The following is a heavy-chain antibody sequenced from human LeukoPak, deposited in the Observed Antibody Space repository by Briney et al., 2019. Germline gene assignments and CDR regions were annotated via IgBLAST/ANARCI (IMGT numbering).Heavy chain of an antibody. CDR2: INNDGSGT. CDR3: ARGPGPYCGADCYYLDY. J-gene: IGHJ4*02. V-gene: IGHV3-74*01. Sequence: PGGSLRLSCADSGFIFSRYWMHWVRQAQGKGLVWVSRINNDGSGTSYADSVKGRFTIARANAKNTLYLQMKSLRAEDTAVYYCARGPGPYCGADCYYLDYWGPGTLVTVSS. CDR1: GFIFSRYW. D-gene: IGHD2-21*02.